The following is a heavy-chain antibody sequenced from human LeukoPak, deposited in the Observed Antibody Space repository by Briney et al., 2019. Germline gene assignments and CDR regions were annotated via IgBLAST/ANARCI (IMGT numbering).Heavy chain of an antibody. CDR2: INHNGNVN. J-gene: IGHJ6*02. Sequence: GGXLRLSCAASGFTXSSYWMNWARQAPGKGLEWVASINHNGNVNYYVDSVKGRFTISRDNAKNSLYLQMSNLRAEDTAVYFCARGGGLDVWGQGATVTVSS. CDR1: GFTXSSYW. D-gene: IGHD3-16*01. V-gene: IGHV3-7*03. CDR3: ARGGGLDV.